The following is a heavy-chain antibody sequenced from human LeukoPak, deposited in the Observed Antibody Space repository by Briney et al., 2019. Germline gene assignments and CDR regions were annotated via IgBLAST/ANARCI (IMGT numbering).Heavy chain of an antibody. CDR3: VRDTKDY. CDR2: ITTTGDRI. D-gene: IGHD2-8*01. CDR1: GFTFSSYE. V-gene: IGHV3-48*03. J-gene: IGHJ4*02. Sequence: GGSLRLSCAASGFTFSSYEMNWVRQAPGKGLEWIAYITTTGDRIQYADSVKGRFTISRDNTKNSLYLQLNNLRADDTALYYCVRDTKDYWGQGTLVTVSS.